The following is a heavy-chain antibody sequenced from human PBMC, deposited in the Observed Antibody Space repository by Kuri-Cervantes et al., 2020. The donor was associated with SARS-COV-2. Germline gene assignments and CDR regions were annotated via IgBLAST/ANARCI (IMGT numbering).Heavy chain of an antibody. D-gene: IGHD2-2*02. V-gene: IGHV1-69*04. CDR2: IIPILGTA. J-gene: IGHJ4*02. Sequence: SVKVSCKASGVTFSSYAISWVRQAPGQGLEWMGRIIPILGTANYAQKFQGRVTITADKSTSTAYMELSSLRSEDTAVYYCAREAEYCSSTSCYKRQYYFDYWGQGTLVTVSS. CDR3: AREAEYCSSTSCYKRQYYFDY. CDR1: GVTFSSYA.